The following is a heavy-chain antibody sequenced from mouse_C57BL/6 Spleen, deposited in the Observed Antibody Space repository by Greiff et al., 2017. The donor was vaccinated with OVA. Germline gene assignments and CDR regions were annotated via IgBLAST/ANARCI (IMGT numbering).Heavy chain of an antibody. J-gene: IGHJ2*01. CDR2: ISSGSSTI. CDR1: GFTFSDYG. Sequence: DVHLVESGGGLVKPGGSLKLSCAASGFTFSDYGMHWVRQAPEKGLEWVAYISSGSSTIYYADTVKGRFTISRDNAKNTLFLQMTSLRSEDTAMYYCARTYYSNCFDCWGKGTTLTVSS. V-gene: IGHV5-17*01. D-gene: IGHD2-5*01. CDR3: ARTYYSNCFDC.